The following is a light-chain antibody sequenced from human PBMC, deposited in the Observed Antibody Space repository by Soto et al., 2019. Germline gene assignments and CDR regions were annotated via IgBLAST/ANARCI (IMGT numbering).Light chain of an antibody. CDR1: QSISSRY. CDR3: QQYSSSPYT. J-gene: IGKJ2*01. CDR2: AAS. V-gene: IGKV3-20*01. Sequence: IQLTQSPSSLSSSPGDRATLSCRASQSISSRYLACYQQKPGQPPRLLIYAASSRATGIPDRFSGSGSGTYFTLSISRLEPEDFAVYYCQQYSSSPYTFGHGTKLDIK.